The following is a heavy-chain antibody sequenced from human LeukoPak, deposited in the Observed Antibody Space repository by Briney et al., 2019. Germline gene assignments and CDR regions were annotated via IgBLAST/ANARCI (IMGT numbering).Heavy chain of an antibody. Sequence: GGSLRLSCAASAFTFSSYDMHWVRQAPGKGLEWVAFIRYDGSNKYYADSVKGRFTISRDNSKNTLYLQMNSLRAEDTAVYYCAKAPYYDFWSGYSYYFDYWGQGTLVTVSS. CDR1: AFTFSSYD. CDR2: IRYDGSNK. V-gene: IGHV3-30*02. J-gene: IGHJ4*02. CDR3: AKAPYYDFWSGYSYYFDY. D-gene: IGHD3-3*01.